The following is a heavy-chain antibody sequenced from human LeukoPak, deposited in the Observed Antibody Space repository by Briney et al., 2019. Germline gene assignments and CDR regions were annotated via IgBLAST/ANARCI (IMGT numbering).Heavy chain of an antibody. CDR3: ARDGDYDFWSGLFDY. CDR1: GFTFSSFW. Sequence: PGGSLRLSCAASGFTFSSFWMTWVRQAPGKGLEWVANIKQDGSEKYYVDSVKGRFTISRDNAKNSLYLQMNSLRAEDTAVYYCARDGDYDFWSGLFDYWGQGTLVTVSS. CDR2: IKQDGSEK. J-gene: IGHJ4*02. V-gene: IGHV3-7*01. D-gene: IGHD3-3*01.